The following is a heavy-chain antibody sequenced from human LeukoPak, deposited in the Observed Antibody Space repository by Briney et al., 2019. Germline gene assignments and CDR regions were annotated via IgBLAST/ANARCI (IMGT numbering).Heavy chain of an antibody. V-gene: IGHV3-48*03. CDR2: ISSSGKTK. CDR1: GFTFSSYE. CDR3: ARSAAGTYY. D-gene: IGHD1-1*01. J-gene: IGHJ4*02. Sequence: GGSLRLSCAASGFTFSSYEMNWVRQAPGKGLEWVSYISSSGKTKYYADSVKGRFTISRDNAKNSLYLQMNSLRAEDTAVYYCARSAAGTYYWGQGTLVTVSS.